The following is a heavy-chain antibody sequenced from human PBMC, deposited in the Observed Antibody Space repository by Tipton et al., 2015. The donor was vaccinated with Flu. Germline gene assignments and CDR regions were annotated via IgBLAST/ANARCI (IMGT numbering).Heavy chain of an antibody. Sequence: TLSLTCTVSGGSISSGSYYWSWIRQPAGKGLEWIGRIYTSGSTNYNPSLKSRVTISVDTSKNQFSLKLSSVTAADTAVYYCARGGYSYGYGKNYYYYGMDVGGQGTTVTVSS. J-gene: IGHJ6*02. CDR2: IYTSGST. V-gene: IGHV4-61*02. D-gene: IGHD5-18*01. CDR3: ARGGYSYGYGKNYYYYGMDV. CDR1: GGSISSGSYY.